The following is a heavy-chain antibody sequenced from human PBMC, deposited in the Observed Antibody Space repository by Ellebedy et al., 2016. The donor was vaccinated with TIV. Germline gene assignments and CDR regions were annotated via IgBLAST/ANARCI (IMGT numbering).Heavy chain of an antibody. Sequence: GESLKISCAASGFTFSSYAMSWVRQAPGKGLEWVSAISGSGGSTYYADSVKGRFTISRDNSKNTLYLQMNSLRAEDTAVYYCAKAVVPAATRGPFDYWGQGTLVTVSS. CDR1: GFTFSSYA. J-gene: IGHJ4*02. CDR3: AKAVVPAATRGPFDY. CDR2: ISGSGGST. D-gene: IGHD2-2*01. V-gene: IGHV3-23*01.